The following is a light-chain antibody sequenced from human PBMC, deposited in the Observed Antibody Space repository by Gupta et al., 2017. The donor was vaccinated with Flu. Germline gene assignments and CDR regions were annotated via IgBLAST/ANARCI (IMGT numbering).Light chain of an antibody. J-gene: IGLJ3*02. Sequence: TARISGSGDALQKKYDFWYQQRPGRPPVLVIYRDSRRPSGIPERFSGSNSGTTVTLTIGGVQAEEGADYYCQSADSSGYCRVFGGGTKLTVL. CDR3: QSADSSGYCRV. CDR1: ALQKKY. CDR2: RDS. V-gene: IGLV3-25*01.